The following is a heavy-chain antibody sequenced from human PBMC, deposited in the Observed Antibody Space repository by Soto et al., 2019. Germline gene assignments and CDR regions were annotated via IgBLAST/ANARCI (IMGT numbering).Heavy chain of an antibody. CDR1: GASISGGTYY. Sequence: KPSETLSLTCTVSGASISGGTYYWTWIRQAPGKGLEWVGHIYYTGSTNYNPALNDRVTISVDTSKNHFSLQLTSVAAADTAVYFCAVTRGGAHPHDIWGQGTMVTVSS. J-gene: IGHJ3*02. CDR3: AVTRGGAHPHDI. D-gene: IGHD2-21*02. V-gene: IGHV4-61*03. CDR2: IYYTGST.